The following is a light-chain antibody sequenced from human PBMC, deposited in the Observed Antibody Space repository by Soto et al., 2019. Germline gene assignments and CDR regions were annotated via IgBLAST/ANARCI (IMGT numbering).Light chain of an antibody. CDR1: QSVSSY. Sequence: EIVLTQSPATLSLSPGERSTLSCRASQSVSSYLAWYQQNPGQAPRLLIYDASNRATGVPARFSGSGSGTEFTLTISSLQSEDSAVYYCHQYNNWPPFTFGQGTRLEIK. V-gene: IGKV3-15*01. J-gene: IGKJ5*01. CDR2: DAS. CDR3: HQYNNWPPFT.